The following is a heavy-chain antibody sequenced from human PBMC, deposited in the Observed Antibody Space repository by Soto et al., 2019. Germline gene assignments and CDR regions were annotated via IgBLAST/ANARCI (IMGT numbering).Heavy chain of an antibody. CDR2: ISYDGSNK. V-gene: IGHV3-30*18. J-gene: IGHJ4*02. CDR3: AKDVGWLFGYFDY. CDR1: GFTFSSYG. Sequence: QVQLVESGGGVVQPGRSLRLSCAASGFTFSSYGMHWVRQAPGKGLEWVAVISYDGSNKYYADSVKGRFTISRDNSKNTLYLQLNSLRAADTAVYYCAKDVGWLFGYFDYWGQGALVTVSS. D-gene: IGHD3-3*01.